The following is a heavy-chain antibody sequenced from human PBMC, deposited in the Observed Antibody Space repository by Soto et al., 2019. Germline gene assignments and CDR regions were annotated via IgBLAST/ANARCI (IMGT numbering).Heavy chain of an antibody. CDR1: GGSISSSSYY. CDR3: ASSKITGTDWFDP. Sequence: TSETLSLTCTVSGGSISSSSYYWGWIRQPPGKGLEWIGSIYYSGSTYYNPSLKSRVTISVDTSKNQFSLKLSSVTAADTAVYYCASSKITGTDWFDPWGQGTLVTVSS. V-gene: IGHV4-39*01. J-gene: IGHJ5*02. D-gene: IGHD1-1*01. CDR2: IYYSGST.